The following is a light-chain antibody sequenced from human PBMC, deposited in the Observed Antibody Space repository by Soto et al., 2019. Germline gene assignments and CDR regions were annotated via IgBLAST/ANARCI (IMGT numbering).Light chain of an antibody. V-gene: IGKV3-15*01. Sequence: EIVMTQSPATLSVSPGDRATLSCRASQSFGANLAWYQQKPGQVPRLLIFGVSTRAAGIPGRFSGTGSGTEFNLTINSLQSEDFAVYYCHHYSDWRSFGQGTKVEIK. CDR2: GVS. J-gene: IGKJ1*01. CDR3: HHYSDWRS. CDR1: QSFGAN.